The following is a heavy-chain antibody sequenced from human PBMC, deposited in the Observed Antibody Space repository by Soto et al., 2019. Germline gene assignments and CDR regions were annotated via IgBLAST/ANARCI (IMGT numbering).Heavy chain of an antibody. Sequence: SETLSLTCTVSGASISSGDYYWSWIRQPPGKGLEWIGYIYYSGSTYYNPSLKSRITISVDTSKNHFSLQLTSVTAADTAVYYCATSGRFPYYFDSWGQGTLVTVSS. CDR1: GASISSGDYY. J-gene: IGHJ4*02. V-gene: IGHV4-30-4*01. CDR3: ATSGRFPYYFDS. CDR2: IYYSGST. D-gene: IGHD1-26*01.